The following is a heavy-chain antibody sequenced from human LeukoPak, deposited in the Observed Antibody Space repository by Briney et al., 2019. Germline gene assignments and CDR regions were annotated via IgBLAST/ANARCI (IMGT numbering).Heavy chain of an antibody. CDR1: GGSISSSNW. CDR2: IYHSGST. Sequence: SEILSLTCTVSGGSISSSNWWSWVRQPPGKGLEWIGEIYHSGSTYYNPSLKSRVTISVDTSKNQFSLKLSSVTAADTAVYYCAREMATTDAFDIWGQGTMVTVSS. D-gene: IGHD5-24*01. V-gene: IGHV4-4*02. J-gene: IGHJ3*02. CDR3: AREMATTDAFDI.